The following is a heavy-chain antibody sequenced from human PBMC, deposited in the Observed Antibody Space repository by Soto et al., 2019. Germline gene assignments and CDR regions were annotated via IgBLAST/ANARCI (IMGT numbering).Heavy chain of an antibody. CDR2: SHYSGNS. CDR3: ARVGHWFDP. Sequence: PSETLSLTCTVSGDSITSSYWSWIRQPPGRGLEWIGFSHYSGNSKHNPSLKSRVTISVDTSKNQFSLKLSSVTAADTAVYYCARVGHWFDPWGQGTLVTVSS. J-gene: IGHJ5*02. CDR1: GDSITSSY. V-gene: IGHV4-59*12.